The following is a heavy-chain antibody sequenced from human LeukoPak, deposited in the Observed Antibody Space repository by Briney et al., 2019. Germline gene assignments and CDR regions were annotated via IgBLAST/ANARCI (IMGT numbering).Heavy chain of an antibody. CDR3: ARLLGSSSSSWASFDY. J-gene: IGHJ4*02. CDR2: IYPGDSHT. D-gene: IGHD6-13*01. Sequence: GPPLKIPCKGSGYRFTTYWIGWVRQIPGRGLEWMGIIYPGDSHTMYSPSFRGQVTMSADKSISTAYLQWSSLKASDTAMYYCARLLGSSSSSWASFDYGGQGTLVTVSA. CDR1: GYRFTTYW. V-gene: IGHV5-51*01.